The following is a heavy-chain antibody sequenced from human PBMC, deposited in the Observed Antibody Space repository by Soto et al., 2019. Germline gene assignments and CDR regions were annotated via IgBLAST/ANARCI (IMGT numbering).Heavy chain of an antibody. Sequence: GGSLRLSCAASGFTLSSYAMSWVRQAPGKGLEWVSVISGRGDTTYYADSVKGRFTISRDNSKNTLYLQMNSLRAEDTAVYYCAKDLTPSSDYSSSYFDYWGQGTLVTVSS. D-gene: IGHD3-22*01. CDR2: ISGRGDTT. CDR3: AKDLTPSSDYSSSYFDY. V-gene: IGHV3-23*01. J-gene: IGHJ4*02. CDR1: GFTLSSYA.